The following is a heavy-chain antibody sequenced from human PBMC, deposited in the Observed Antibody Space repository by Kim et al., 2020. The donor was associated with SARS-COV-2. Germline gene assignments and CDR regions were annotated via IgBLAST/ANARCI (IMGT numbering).Heavy chain of an antibody. D-gene: IGHD6-19*01. Sequence: VGSLRLSCAASGFTFSSYGMHWVRQAPGKGLEWVAVISYDGSNKYYADSVKGRFTISRDNSKNTLYLQMNSLRAEDTAVYYCAKEEGSGYSSGWTYYYYGMDGWGQGTTVTVSS. V-gene: IGHV3-30*18. CDR2: ISYDGSNK. CDR1: GFTFSSYG. CDR3: AKEEGSGYSSGWTYYYYGMDG. J-gene: IGHJ6*02.